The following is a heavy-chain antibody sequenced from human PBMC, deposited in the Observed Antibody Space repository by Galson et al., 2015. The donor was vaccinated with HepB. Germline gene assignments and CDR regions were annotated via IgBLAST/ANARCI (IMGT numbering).Heavy chain of an antibody. Sequence: SLRLSCAASGFTFSSYAMSWVRQAPGKGLEWVSAISGSGGSTYYADSVKGRFTISRDNSKNTLYLQMNSLRAEDTAVYYCAKGSRRIQLWLDSFDYWGQGTLVTVSS. CDR1: GFTFSSYA. V-gene: IGHV3-23*01. D-gene: IGHD5-18*01. CDR2: ISGSGGST. CDR3: AKGSRRIQLWLDSFDY. J-gene: IGHJ4*02.